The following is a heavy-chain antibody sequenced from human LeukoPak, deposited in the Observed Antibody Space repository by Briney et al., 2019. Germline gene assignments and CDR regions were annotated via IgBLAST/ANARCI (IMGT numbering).Heavy chain of an antibody. D-gene: IGHD3-16*01. Sequence: SETLSLTCTVSGGSISSGDYYWSWIRQPPGKGLEWIGYIYYSGSTYYNPSLKSRVTISVDTSKNQFSLKLSSVTAADTAVYYCARVGESLGIIEWGQGTLVTVSS. CDR3: ARVGESLGIIE. V-gene: IGHV4-30-4*08. CDR2: IYYSGST. J-gene: IGHJ4*02. CDR1: GGSISSGDYY.